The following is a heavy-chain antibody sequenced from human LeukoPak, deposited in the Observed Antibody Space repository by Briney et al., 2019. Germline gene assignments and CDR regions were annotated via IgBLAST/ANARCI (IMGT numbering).Heavy chain of an antibody. CDR2: IGTSSTNT. Sequence: GGSLRLSCAASGFTFSDWYMNWVRQAPGKGLEWISCIGTSSTNTHYADSVKGRFTISRDNTKNSVHLQLKNVRAEDTAVYYCARPCGGDCCFLDIWGQGTMVTVSS. CDR3: ARPCGGDCCFLDI. CDR1: GFTFSDWY. V-gene: IGHV3-11*01. J-gene: IGHJ3*02. D-gene: IGHD2-21*01.